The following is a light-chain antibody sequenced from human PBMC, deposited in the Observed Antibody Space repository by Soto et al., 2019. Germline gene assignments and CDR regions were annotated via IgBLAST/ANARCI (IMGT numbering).Light chain of an antibody. CDR3: AAWDDSLNGFYV. CDR1: SSNIGSNT. V-gene: IGLV1-44*01. Sequence: QSVLTQPPSASGTPGQRVTISCSGSSSNIGSNTVSWYQQLPGTAPKLLIYSTNQRPSGVPDRFSGFKSGTSASLAINGLQSEDEADHYCAAWDDSLNGFYVFGTGTKLTVL. J-gene: IGLJ1*01. CDR2: STN.